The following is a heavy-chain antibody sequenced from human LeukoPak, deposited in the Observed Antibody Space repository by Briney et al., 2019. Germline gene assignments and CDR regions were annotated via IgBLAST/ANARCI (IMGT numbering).Heavy chain of an antibody. J-gene: IGHJ3*02. D-gene: IGHD2-21*02. CDR3: ARQLGDDHDAFDI. Sequence: PSETLSLTCTVSGGSISSSSYYWGWIRQPPGKGLGWIGSIYYSGSTYYNPSLKSRVTISVDTSKNQFSLKLSSVTAADTAVYYCARQLGDDHDAFDIWGQGTMVTVSS. CDR2: IYYSGST. V-gene: IGHV4-39*01. CDR1: GGSISSSSYY.